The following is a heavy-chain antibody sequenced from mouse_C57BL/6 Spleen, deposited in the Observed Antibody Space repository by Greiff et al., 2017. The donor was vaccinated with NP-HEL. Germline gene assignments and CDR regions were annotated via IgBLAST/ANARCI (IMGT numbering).Heavy chain of an antibody. CDR1: GYAFTNYL. D-gene: IGHD2-1*01. V-gene: IGHV1-54*01. Sequence: VKLQQSGAELVRPGTSVKVSCKASGYAFTNYLIEWVKQRPGQGLEWIGVINPGSGGTNYNEKFKGKATLTADKSSSTAYMQLSSLTSEDSAVYFCAREGGKKGDYYAMDYWGQGTSVTVSS. CDR2: INPGSGGT. J-gene: IGHJ4*01. CDR3: AREGGKKGDYYAMDY.